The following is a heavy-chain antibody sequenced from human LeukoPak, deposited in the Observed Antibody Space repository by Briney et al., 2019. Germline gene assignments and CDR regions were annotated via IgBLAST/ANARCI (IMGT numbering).Heavy chain of an antibody. J-gene: IGHJ4*02. CDR3: ARLELAAAGTLDY. CDR1: GGSISSYY. CDR2: IYYSGST. Sequence: PSETLSLTCTVSGGSISSYYWSWIRQPPGKGLEWIGYIYYSGSTNYNPSLKSRVTISVDTSENQFSLKLSSVTAADTAVYYFARLELAAAGTLDYWGQGTLVTVSS. V-gene: IGHV4-59*01. D-gene: IGHD6-13*01.